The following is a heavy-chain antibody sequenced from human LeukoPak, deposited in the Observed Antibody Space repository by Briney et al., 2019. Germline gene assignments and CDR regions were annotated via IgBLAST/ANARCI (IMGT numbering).Heavy chain of an antibody. Sequence: GGSLRLSCAASGFTFSTYDMHWVRQAPGKGLEWVAIISYDGSDKYYADSVKGRSTISRDNSKNTLYLQMNSLRAEDTAVYYCAKDFGEAAFDIWGQGTMVTVSS. J-gene: IGHJ3*02. D-gene: IGHD3-10*01. CDR3: AKDFGEAAFDI. V-gene: IGHV3-30*18. CDR1: GFTFSTYD. CDR2: ISYDGSDK.